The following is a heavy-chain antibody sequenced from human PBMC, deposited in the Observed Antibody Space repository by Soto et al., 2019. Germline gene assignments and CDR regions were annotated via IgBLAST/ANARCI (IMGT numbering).Heavy chain of an antibody. J-gene: IGHJ6*02. CDR1: GFIFSTYA. CDR2: ISYDGSNK. V-gene: IGHV3-30-3*01. CDR3: ARDRAYCSGGTCVPFPSYCYAVDV. Sequence: PGGSLRLSCAASGFIFSTYAMHWVRQAPGKGLEWVAIISYDGSNKLYADSIKGRFTISRDNSKNTLYLQMNSLRDEDSAVYYCARDRAYCSGGTCVPFPSYCYAVDVWGQGTTVTVSS. D-gene: IGHD2-15*01.